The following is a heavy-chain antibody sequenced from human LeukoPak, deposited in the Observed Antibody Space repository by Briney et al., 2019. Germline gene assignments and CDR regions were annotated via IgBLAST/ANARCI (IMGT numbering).Heavy chain of an antibody. CDR1: GGSISSSSYY. CDR3: ARLRMVRGVKGSPYYFDY. J-gene: IGHJ4*02. D-gene: IGHD3-10*01. Sequence: SETLSLTCTVSGGSISSSSYYWGWIRQPPGKGLEWIGSIYYSGSTYYNPSLKSRVTISVDTSKNQFSLKLSSVTAADTAVYYCARLRMVRGVKGSPYYFDYWGQGTLVTVSS. CDR2: IYYSGST. V-gene: IGHV4-39*01.